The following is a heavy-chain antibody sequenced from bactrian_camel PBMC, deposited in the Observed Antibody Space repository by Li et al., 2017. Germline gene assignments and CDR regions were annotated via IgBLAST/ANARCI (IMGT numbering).Heavy chain of an antibody. CDR2: IDGDGTA. J-gene: IGHJ4*01. Sequence: HVQLVESGGGSVQAGGSLRLSCAASGYNYGRYCMAWFRQAPGKEHEAIATIDGDGTANYADSVKGRFTISKDSARNTVYLQMNNLQPEDTATYYCAEGRGSRGEHCYSLNYWGQGTQVTVS. D-gene: IGHD6*01. CDR1: GYNYGRYC. V-gene: IGHV3S53*01. CDR3: AEGRGSRGEHCYSLNY.